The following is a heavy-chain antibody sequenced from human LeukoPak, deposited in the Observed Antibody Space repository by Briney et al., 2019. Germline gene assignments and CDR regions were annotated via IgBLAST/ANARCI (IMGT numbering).Heavy chain of an antibody. V-gene: IGHV3-23*01. J-gene: IGHJ4*02. Sequence: GGSLRLSCAASGFTFSSYAMSWVRQAPGKGLEWVSAISGSGGSTYYADSVEGRFTISRDNSKNTLYLQMNSLRAEDTAVYYCAKGLSGDSSGYYFDYWGQGTLVTVSS. CDR1: GFTFSSYA. CDR2: ISGSGGST. D-gene: IGHD3-22*01. CDR3: AKGLSGDSSGYYFDY.